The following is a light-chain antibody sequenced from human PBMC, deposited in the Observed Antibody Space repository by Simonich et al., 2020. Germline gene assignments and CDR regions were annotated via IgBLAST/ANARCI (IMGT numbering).Light chain of an antibody. J-gene: IGLJ2*01. CDR3: YSTDSSGNHRV. CDR1: ALPKKY. V-gene: IGLV3-10*01. CDR2: EDS. Sequence: SYELTQPPSVSVSPGQTARITCSGDALPKKYAYWYQQKSGQAPVLVIYEDSKRPSGFPVRFSVSSSGTMATLTISGAQVEDEADYYCYSTDSSGNHRVFGGGTKLTVL.